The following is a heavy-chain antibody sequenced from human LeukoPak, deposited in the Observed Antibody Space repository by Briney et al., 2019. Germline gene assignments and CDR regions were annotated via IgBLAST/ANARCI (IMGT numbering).Heavy chain of an antibody. J-gene: IGHJ4*02. CDR3: AKDRLSSSRWARGDY. CDR1: GFTFSSYA. CDR2: ISGSGGST. Sequence: GGSLRLSCAASGFTFSSYAMSWVRQAPGKGLEWVSAISGSGGSTYYADSVKGRFTISRDNSKNTLFLQMDSLRAEDTAIYYCAKDRLSSSRWARGDYWGQGTLVTVSS. V-gene: IGHV3-23*01. D-gene: IGHD6-13*01.